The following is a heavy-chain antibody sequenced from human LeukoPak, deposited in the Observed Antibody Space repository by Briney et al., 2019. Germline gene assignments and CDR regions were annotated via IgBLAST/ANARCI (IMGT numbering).Heavy chain of an antibody. CDR1: GGSISSYY. V-gene: IGHV4-59*01. J-gene: IGHJ5*02. D-gene: IGHD3-22*01. CDR3: ARDPSYYYDSSDSTGGWFDP. CDR2: IYYSGST. Sequence: SETLSLTCTVSGGSISSYYWSWIRQPPGKGLEWIGYIYYSGSTNYNPSLKSRVTISVDTSKNQFSLKLSSVTAADTAVYYCARDPSYYYDSSDSTGGWFDPWGQGTLVTVSS.